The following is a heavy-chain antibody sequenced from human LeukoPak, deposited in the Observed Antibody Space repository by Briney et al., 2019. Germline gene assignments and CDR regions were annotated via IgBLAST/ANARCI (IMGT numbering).Heavy chain of an antibody. CDR1: GGSISSDY. J-gene: IGHJ4*02. Sequence: SETLSLTCTVSGGSISSDYWSWIRQSPGKGLEWIGNIYYSGTTSYNPSLKSRVTISLDTSKNQFSLKLSSVTAADTAVYYCARGANWGSPDYWGQGTLVTVSS. CDR3: ARGANWGSPDY. V-gene: IGHV4-59*01. D-gene: IGHD7-27*01. CDR2: IYYSGTT.